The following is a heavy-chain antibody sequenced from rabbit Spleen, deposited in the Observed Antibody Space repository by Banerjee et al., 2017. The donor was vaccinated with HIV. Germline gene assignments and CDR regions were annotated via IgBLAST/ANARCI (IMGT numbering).Heavy chain of an antibody. Sequence: QSLEESGGDLVKPGASLTLTCTASGFSFSAGYYMCWVRQAPGKGLEWIACIHAGSTNNIYYANWAKGRFTISKTSSTAVTLQMTSLTVADTATYFCARDLDGVIGWNFGWWGPGTLVTVS. D-gene: IGHD1-1*01. CDR3: ARDLDGVIGWNFGW. V-gene: IGHV1S40*01. CDR2: IHAGSTNNI. CDR1: GFSFSAGYY. J-gene: IGHJ4*01.